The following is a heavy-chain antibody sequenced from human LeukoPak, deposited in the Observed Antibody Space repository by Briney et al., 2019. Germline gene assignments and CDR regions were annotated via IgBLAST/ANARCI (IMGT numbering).Heavy chain of an antibody. J-gene: IGHJ4*02. CDR2: IGSDSGAI. CDR3: AKDPPCSGGTCYGYFES. D-gene: IGHD2-15*01. CDR1: GFTFSTHG. V-gene: IGHV3-NL1*01. Sequence: GGSLRLSCATSGFTFSTHGMHWVRQAPGKGLQWVSVIGSDSGAIQYADSVKGRFTISRDNSKNTLYLQMNNLRDEDTAVYYCAKDPPCSGGTCYGYFESWGQGTLVTVSS.